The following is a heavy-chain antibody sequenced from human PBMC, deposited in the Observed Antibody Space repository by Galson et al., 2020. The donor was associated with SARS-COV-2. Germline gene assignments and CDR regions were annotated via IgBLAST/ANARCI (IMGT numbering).Heavy chain of an antibody. D-gene: IGHD3-10*01. CDR2: ISDDGRRK. CDR3: AGGVVIDYYYYGMDV. V-gene: IGHV3-30*03. Sequence: GESLKISCAASGFTFSSYGMHWVRQAPGKGLEWVAVISDDGRRKYYAGSVKGRFTISRDNSKSTLYLQMNSLRAEDTATYYCAGGVVIDYYYYGMDVWGQGTTVTVSS. J-gene: IGHJ6*02. CDR1: GFTFSSYG.